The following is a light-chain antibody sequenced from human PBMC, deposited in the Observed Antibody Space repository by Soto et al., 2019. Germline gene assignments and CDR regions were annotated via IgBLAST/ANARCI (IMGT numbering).Light chain of an antibody. CDR1: TGAVTSGYY. J-gene: IGLJ3*02. V-gene: IGLV7-43*01. Sequence: QAVVTQDPSLTVSPGRTVTLTCASTTGAVTSGYYPNWFQQKPGQAPRALIYNTSNKHAWTPARFSGSLLGGKASLTLSGVQHEDEADYYCLLYFGGAHLVFGGGTKLTVL. CDR2: NTS. CDR3: LLYFGGAHLV.